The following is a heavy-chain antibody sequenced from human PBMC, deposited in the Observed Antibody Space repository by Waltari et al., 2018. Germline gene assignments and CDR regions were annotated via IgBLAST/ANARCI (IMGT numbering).Heavy chain of an antibody. D-gene: IGHD3-3*01. J-gene: IGHJ5*02. CDR2: IYYSGST. Sequence: QVQLQESGSGLVKPSETLSLTCNVSGGSISSYYWSWIRQPPGKALGRIWYIYYSGSTYFNPSLKHLGTMSVSPSKTQFSLQLSSVTAADTYVYYCAMALTIFGPKVGWFDPWGQGTLVTVSS. V-gene: IGHV4-59*01. CDR1: GGSISSYY. CDR3: AMALTIFGPKVGWFDP.